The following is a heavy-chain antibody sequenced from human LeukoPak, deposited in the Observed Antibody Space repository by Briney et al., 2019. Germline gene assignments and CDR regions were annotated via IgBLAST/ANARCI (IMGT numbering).Heavy chain of an antibody. CDR3: VRDLVPEYGSGSYYNGYDY. CDR1: GFTFNNYW. CDR2: INSDGSSP. V-gene: IGHV3-74*01. D-gene: IGHD3-10*01. J-gene: IGHJ4*02. Sequence: PGGFLRLSCAASGFTFNNYWMHLVRQAPRKGLVWVSRINSDGSSPYYADSVKGRFTISRDSAKNTLYLQMNTLRAEDTAVYYCVRDLVPEYGSGSYYNGYDYWGQGTLVTVSS.